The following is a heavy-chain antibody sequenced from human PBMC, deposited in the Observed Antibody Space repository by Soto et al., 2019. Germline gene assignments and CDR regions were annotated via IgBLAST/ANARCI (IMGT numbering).Heavy chain of an antibody. Sequence: GGSLRLSCAASGFTFSSYAMSWVRQAPGKGLEWVSAISGSGGSTYYADSVKGRFTISRDNSKNTLYLQMNSLRAEDTAVYYCAVRGPYDYSWGRSRNLDYWGQGTLVTVSS. CDR2: ISGSGGST. D-gene: IGHD3-16*01. V-gene: IGHV3-23*01. J-gene: IGHJ4*02. CDR1: GFTFSSYA. CDR3: AVRGPYDYSWGRSRNLDY.